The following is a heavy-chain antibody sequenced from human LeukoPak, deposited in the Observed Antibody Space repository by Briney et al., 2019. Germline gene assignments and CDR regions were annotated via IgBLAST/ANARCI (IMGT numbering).Heavy chain of an antibody. CDR1: GGTFSSYA. J-gene: IGHJ4*02. CDR3: ARKYDSSGYYDY. Sequence: ASVKVSCKASGGTFSSYAISWVRQAPGQGLEWMGVIIPIFGTANYAQKFQGRVTITTDESTSTAYMELSSLRSGDTAVYYCARKYDSSGYYDYWGQGTLVTVSS. D-gene: IGHD3-22*01. CDR2: IIPIFGTA. V-gene: IGHV1-69*05.